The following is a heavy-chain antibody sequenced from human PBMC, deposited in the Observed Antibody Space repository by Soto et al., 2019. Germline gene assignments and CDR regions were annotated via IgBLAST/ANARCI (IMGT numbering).Heavy chain of an antibody. CDR2: LYHDGST. D-gene: IGHD3-10*01. Sequence: SETLSLTCAVSGYSISSGFYWGWVRQPPGRGLEWIASLYHDGSTYYNPSLKGRVTISVDTSKNQFSLKLSSVTAADTAVYYCAREAQGVSVDYWGQGTLVTVSS. V-gene: IGHV4-38-2*02. CDR3: AREAQGVSVDY. CDR1: GYSISSGFY. J-gene: IGHJ4*02.